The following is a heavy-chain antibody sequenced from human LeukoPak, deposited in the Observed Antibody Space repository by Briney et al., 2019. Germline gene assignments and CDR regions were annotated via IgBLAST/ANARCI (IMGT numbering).Heavy chain of an antibody. J-gene: IGHJ6*03. D-gene: IGHD2-21*02. Sequence: SETLSLTCTVSGGSISSYYWSWIRQPPGKGLEWIGYIYYSGSTNYNPSLKSRVTISVDTSKNQFSLNLNSVTAADTAVYYCARTAASSGYYYYYMDVWGKGTTVTVSS. V-gene: IGHV4-59*13. CDR2: IYYSGST. CDR3: ARTAASSGYYYYYMDV. CDR1: GGSISSYY.